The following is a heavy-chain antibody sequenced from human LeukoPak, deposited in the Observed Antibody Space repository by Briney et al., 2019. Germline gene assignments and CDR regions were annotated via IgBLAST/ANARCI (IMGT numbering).Heavy chain of an antibody. D-gene: IGHD3-10*01. CDR3: AMGDYYGSGSYENS. J-gene: IGHJ4*02. CDR2: ISWNSVTV. CDR1: GFVFDDYV. Sequence: PGRSLRLSCAASGFVFDDYVMYWVRQAPGKGLEWVSGISWNSVTVDYADSVKGRFTISRDNAKNSLFLQMNSLRPEDTALYYCAMGDYYGSGSYENSWGQGTLVTVSS. V-gene: IGHV3-9*01.